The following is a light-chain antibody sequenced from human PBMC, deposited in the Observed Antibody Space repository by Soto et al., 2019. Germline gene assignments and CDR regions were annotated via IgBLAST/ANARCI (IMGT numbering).Light chain of an antibody. J-gene: IGKJ4*01. Sequence: EIVMTQSPATLSVSPGERATLSCRASQSVSSNFAWYQQKPGQAPRLLIYGASTRATGIPARFSGRGSGTEFTLTISSLQSEDFAVYYCQQYKNWPLTFGGGTKVEIK. CDR3: QQYKNWPLT. V-gene: IGKV3-15*01. CDR1: QSVSSN. CDR2: GAS.